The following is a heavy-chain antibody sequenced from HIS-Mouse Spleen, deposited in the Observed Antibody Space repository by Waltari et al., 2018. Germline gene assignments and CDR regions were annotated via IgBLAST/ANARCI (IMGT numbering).Heavy chain of an antibody. CDR3: ARDPRDDYVYEGAFDI. CDR1: GFTVSSTY. J-gene: IGHJ3*02. V-gene: IGHV3-53*01. D-gene: IGHD4-17*01. CDR2: IDGGGST. Sequence: EVQWVESGGGWIQPGGSLRLSCAASGFTVSSTYMSWVGQAPGEGLGWVSVIDGGGSTYYADSVKGRFTISRDNSKNTLYLQMNSLRAEDTAVYYCARDPRDDYVYEGAFDIWGQGTMVTVSS.